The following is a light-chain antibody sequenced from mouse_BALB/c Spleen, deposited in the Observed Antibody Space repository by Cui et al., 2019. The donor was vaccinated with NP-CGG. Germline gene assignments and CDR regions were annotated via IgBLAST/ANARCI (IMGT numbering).Light chain of an antibody. CDR3: ALWYSNHWV. CDR1: TGAVTTSNY. V-gene: IGLV1*01. CDR2: GTN. J-gene: IGLJ1*01. Sequence: QAVVTQESALTTSPGETVTLTSRSSTGAVTTSNYANWVQEKPDHLFTGLIGGTNTRLPGVPARFSGSLIGDKAALTITGAQTEDEAIYFCALWYSNHWVFGGGTKLTVL.